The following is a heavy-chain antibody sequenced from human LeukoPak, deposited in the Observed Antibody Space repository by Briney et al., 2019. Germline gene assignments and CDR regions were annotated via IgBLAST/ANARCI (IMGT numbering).Heavy chain of an antibody. CDR2: IYYSGST. J-gene: IGHJ5*02. CDR1: GGSISSYY. D-gene: IGHD6-13*01. CDR3: AREGYSSSWLNWFDP. V-gene: IGHV4-59*01. Sequence: SETLSLTCTVSGGSISSYYWSWIRQPPGKGLEWIGYIYYSGSTNYNPSLKSRVTISVDTSKNQFSLKLSSVTAADTAVYYCAREGYSSSWLNWFDPWGQGTLVTVSS.